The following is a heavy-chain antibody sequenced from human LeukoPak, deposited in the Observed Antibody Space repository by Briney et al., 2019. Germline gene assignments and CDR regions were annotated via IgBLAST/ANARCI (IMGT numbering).Heavy chain of an antibody. D-gene: IGHD1-26*01. CDR2: LHTSGST. V-gene: IGHV4-61*02. J-gene: IGHJ3*02. CDR1: GGSISSGSYY. CDR3: ARDRGGIVGDTNAFDI. Sequence: SETLSLTCTVSGGSISSGSYYWSWLRQPAGKGLQWIGRLHTSGSTNYNPSLRSRVTISVDTSKNQFSLKLRSMTAADTAVYYCARDRGGIVGDTNAFDIWGQGTMVTVSS.